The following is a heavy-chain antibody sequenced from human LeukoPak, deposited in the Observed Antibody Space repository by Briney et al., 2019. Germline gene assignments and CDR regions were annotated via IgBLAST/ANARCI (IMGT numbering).Heavy chain of an antibody. D-gene: IGHD2-15*01. Sequence: SETLSLTCAVYGGSFSGYYWSWIRQPPGKGLEWIGEINHSGSTNYNPSLKSRVTISVDTSKNQFSLKLSSVTAADTAVYYCARGGDIVVVVAAKNWFDPWGQGTLVTVSS. CDR1: GGSFSGYY. CDR2: INHSGST. CDR3: ARGGDIVVVVAAKNWFDP. V-gene: IGHV4-34*01. J-gene: IGHJ5*02.